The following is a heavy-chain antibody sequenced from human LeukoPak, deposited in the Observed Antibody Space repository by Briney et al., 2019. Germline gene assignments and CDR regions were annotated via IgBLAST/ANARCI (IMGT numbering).Heavy chain of an antibody. J-gene: IGHJ4*02. CDR1: GYIFTNYW. V-gene: IGHV5-51*01. CDR2: IYPADSDT. D-gene: IGHD3-10*01. Sequence: GESLRISCQVSGYIFTNYWIGWVRQMPGKGLESLGIIYPADSDTTYSPSFQGQVSISADKSISTVYLQWSSLRASDTAMYYCARQSRDGSKTRGYYFDYWGQGTLVTVSS. CDR3: ARQSRDGSKTRGYYFDY.